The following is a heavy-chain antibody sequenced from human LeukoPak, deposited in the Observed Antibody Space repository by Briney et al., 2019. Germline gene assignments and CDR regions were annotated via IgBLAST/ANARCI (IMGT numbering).Heavy chain of an antibody. D-gene: IGHD2-15*01. J-gene: IGHJ4*02. Sequence: PSETLSLTCAVYGGSFSGYYWSWIRQPPGKGLEWIGEINHSGSTNYNPSLKSRVTISVDTSKNQFSLKLSSVTAADTAVYYCARERAPLYYFDYWGQGTLVTVSS. CDR3: ARERAPLYYFDY. V-gene: IGHV4-34*01. CDR1: GGSFSGYY. CDR2: INHSGST.